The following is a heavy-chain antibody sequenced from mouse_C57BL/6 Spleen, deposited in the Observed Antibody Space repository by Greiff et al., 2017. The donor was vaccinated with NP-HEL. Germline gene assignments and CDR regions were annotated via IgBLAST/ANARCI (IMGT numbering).Heavy chain of an antibody. CDR3: AREGAGAY. Sequence: EVKLMESGPGLVKPSQSLSLTCSVPGYSITSGYYWNWIRQFPGNKLEWMGYISYDGSNNYNPSLKNRISITRDTSKNQFFLKLNSVTTEDTATYYCAREGAGAYWGQGTLVTVSA. CDR2: ISYDGSN. J-gene: IGHJ3*01. CDR1: GYSITSGYY. V-gene: IGHV3-6*01.